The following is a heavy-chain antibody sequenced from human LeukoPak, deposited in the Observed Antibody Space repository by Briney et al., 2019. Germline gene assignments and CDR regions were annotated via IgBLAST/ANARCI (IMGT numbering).Heavy chain of an antibody. CDR3: ARSTPNYDILTFDP. Sequence: GESLQISCQGSGSTFTSYWIGWVRQMPGKGREWMGIIYPGDSDTRYSPSFQGQVTISADKSISTAYLQWSSLKASDTAMYYCARSTPNYDILTFDPWGQGTLVTVSS. J-gene: IGHJ5*02. D-gene: IGHD3-9*01. CDR2: IYPGDSDT. CDR1: GSTFTSYW. V-gene: IGHV5-51*01.